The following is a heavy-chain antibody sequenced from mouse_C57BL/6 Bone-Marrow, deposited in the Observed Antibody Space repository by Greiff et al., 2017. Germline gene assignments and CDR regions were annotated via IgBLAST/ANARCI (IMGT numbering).Heavy chain of an antibody. V-gene: IGHV14-4*01. Sequence: EVKLVESGAELVRPGASVKLSCTASGFNIKDDYMHWVKQRPEQGLEWIGWIDPENGDTEYASKFQGKATITADTSSNTAYLQLSSLTSEDTAVYYCTRGGYYVPFAYWGQGTLVTVSA. D-gene: IGHD2-3*01. CDR2: IDPENGDT. CDR1: GFNIKDDY. J-gene: IGHJ3*01. CDR3: TRGGYYVPFAY.